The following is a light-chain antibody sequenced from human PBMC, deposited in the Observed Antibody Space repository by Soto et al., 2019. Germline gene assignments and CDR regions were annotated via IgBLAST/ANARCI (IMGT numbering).Light chain of an antibody. Sequence: QSVLTQPASLSGSPGQSITISCTGTSREVGGYNYVSWYQHHPGKVPKLVIYDVSKRPSGVSDRFSGSKSGNTASLTISGLQAEDEADYYCSSYSNSTTLYVFGTGTKVTVL. J-gene: IGLJ1*01. CDR1: SREVGGYNY. V-gene: IGLV2-14*03. CDR3: SSYSNSTTLYV. CDR2: DVS.